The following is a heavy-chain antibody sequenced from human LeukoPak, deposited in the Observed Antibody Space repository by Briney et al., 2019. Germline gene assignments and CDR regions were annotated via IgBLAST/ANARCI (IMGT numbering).Heavy chain of an antibody. CDR1: KFTFNNYA. Sequence: GGSLRLSCAASKFTFNNYAMHWVRQAPGKGLEWVSIISSDGSNKYYADSVKGRFAFSRDNSNNTLYLQMNSLRPEDTAVYYCARRSRDGWYFDYWGQGTLVTVSS. CDR2: ISSDGSNK. CDR3: ARRSRDGWYFDY. J-gene: IGHJ4*02. V-gene: IGHV3-30*09. D-gene: IGHD5-24*01.